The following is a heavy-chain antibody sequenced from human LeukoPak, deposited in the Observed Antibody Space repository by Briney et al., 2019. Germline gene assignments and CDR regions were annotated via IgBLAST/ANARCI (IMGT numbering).Heavy chain of an antibody. CDR2: IYYSWST. CDR1: GGSISSSSYY. CDR3: ASRISDYVWGSFPFDY. D-gene: IGHD3-16*01. Sequence: SETLSLTGTVSGGSISSSSYYWGWIRQPPGKGLEWIGSIYYSWSTYYNPSLKSRVTISVDTSKNQFSLKLSSVTDADTAVYYCASRISDYVWGSFPFDYWGQGTLVTVSS. J-gene: IGHJ4*02. V-gene: IGHV4-39*01.